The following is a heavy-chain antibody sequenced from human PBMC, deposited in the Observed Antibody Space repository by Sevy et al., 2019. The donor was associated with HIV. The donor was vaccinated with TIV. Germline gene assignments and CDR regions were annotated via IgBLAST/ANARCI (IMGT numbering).Heavy chain of an antibody. CDR2: IKSKTDGGTT. CDR1: GFTFSNAW. CDR3: TTGSRNYYDSSGYAFDI. V-gene: IGHV3-15*01. Sequence: GGSLRLSCAASGFTFSNAWMSWVRQAPGKGLEWVGRIKSKTDGGTTDYAAPGKGRFTISREDSKNTLYLQMNSLKTEDTAVYYCTTGSRNYYDSSGYAFDIWGQGTMVTVSS. J-gene: IGHJ3*02. D-gene: IGHD3-22*01.